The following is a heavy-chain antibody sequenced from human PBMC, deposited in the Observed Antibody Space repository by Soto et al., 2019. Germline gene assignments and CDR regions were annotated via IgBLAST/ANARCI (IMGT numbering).Heavy chain of an antibody. D-gene: IGHD6-6*01. CDR3: ARRLVYSSSTNWFDP. CDR1: GYSFTSYW. Sequence: GESLKISCKGSGYSFTSYWIGCVRQMPGKGLEWMGIIYPGDPVTRYSPSFQSQVTISPDKSISTAYLQWSSLKASDTALYYCARRLVYSSSTNWFDPWGQGTLVTVSS. V-gene: IGHV5-51*01. CDR2: IYPGDPVT. J-gene: IGHJ5*02.